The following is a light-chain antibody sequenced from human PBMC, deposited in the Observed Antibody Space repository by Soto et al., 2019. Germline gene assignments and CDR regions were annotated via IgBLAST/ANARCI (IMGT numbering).Light chain of an antibody. V-gene: IGKV3-15*01. Sequence: EIVMTQSPATLSVSPGERATLSCRASQSVGSNLAWYQQRPGQAPRLLIYVASTRATGIPARFSGSGSGTEFTLTISSMQSEDFAVYYCQQYNNWPPITFGQGTRLEIK. CDR1: QSVGSN. CDR3: QQYNNWPPIT. J-gene: IGKJ5*01. CDR2: VAS.